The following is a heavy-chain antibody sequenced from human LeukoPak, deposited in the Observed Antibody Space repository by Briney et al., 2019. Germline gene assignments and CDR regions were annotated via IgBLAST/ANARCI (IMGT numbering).Heavy chain of an antibody. Sequence: PGGSLRLSCVGSGFTFRSHAMSWVRQAPGKGLEWVSSISGSGDSTYYADSVKGRFTMSRDNSKNTLYLQMNSLRAEDTAVYYCAKDFWSGYYPHYWGQGTLDAVSS. J-gene: IGHJ4*02. V-gene: IGHV3-23*01. CDR3: AKDFWSGYYPHY. D-gene: IGHD3-3*01. CDR1: GFTFRSHA. CDR2: ISGSGDST.